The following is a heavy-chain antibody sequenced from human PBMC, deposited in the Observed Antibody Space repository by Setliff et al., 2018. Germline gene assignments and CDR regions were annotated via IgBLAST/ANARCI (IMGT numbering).Heavy chain of an antibody. CDR3: AKDRRGGATFGAFDI. CDR1: GFTFSSYG. J-gene: IGHJ3*02. CDR2: IRYDGSNK. D-gene: IGHD1-26*01. V-gene: IGHV3-30*02. Sequence: QTGGSLRLSCAASGFTFSSYGMHWVRQAPGKGLEWVAFIRYDGSNKYYADSVKGRFTISRDNSKNTLYLQMNSLRAEDTAVYYCAKDRRGGATFGAFDIWGQGTMVTVSS.